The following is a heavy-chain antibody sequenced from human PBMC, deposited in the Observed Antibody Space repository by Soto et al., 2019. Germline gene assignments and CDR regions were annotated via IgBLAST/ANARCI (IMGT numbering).Heavy chain of an antibody. J-gene: IGHJ6*02. CDR2: INHSGST. V-gene: IGHV4-34*01. CDR3: ARGFKRYFDWLPPYGMDV. CDR1: GGSFSGYY. D-gene: IGHD3-9*01. Sequence: QVQLQQWGAGLLKPSETLSLTCAVYGGSFSGYYWSWIRQPPGKGLEWIGEINHSGSTNYNPSLKRRVTISVDTSKNQFSLKLSSVTAADTAVYYCARGFKRYFDWLPPYGMDVWGQGTTVTVSS.